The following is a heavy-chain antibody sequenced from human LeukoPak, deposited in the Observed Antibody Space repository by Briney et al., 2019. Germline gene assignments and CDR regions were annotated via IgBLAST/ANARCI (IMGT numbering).Heavy chain of an antibody. CDR3: ARLYCSSASCFYYYYYYMDV. V-gene: IGHV3-7*01. J-gene: IGHJ6*03. CDR2: IKQEGSEK. Sequence: PGGSLRLSCAASGFTFSSYWMSWVRQAPGKGLEWVANIKQEGSEKYYVDSAKGRFTISRDNAKNSLYLQMNSLRAEDTAVYYCARLYCSSASCFYYYYYYMDVWGKGTTVTITS. CDR1: GFTFSSYW. D-gene: IGHD2-2*01.